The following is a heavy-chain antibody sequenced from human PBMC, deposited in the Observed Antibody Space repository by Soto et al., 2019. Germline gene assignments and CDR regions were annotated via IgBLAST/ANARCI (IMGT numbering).Heavy chain of an antibody. D-gene: IGHD3-10*01. CDR3: ARGPVYYYGSGSYYPHYYYMGV. Sequence: SETLSLTCAVYGGSFSGYYWSWIRQPPGKGLEWIGEINHSGSTNYNPSLKSRVTISVDTSKNQFSLKLSSVTAADTAVYYCARGPVYYYGSGSYYPHYYYMGVWGKGTTVTVSS. V-gene: IGHV4-34*01. CDR2: INHSGST. J-gene: IGHJ6*03. CDR1: GGSFSGYY.